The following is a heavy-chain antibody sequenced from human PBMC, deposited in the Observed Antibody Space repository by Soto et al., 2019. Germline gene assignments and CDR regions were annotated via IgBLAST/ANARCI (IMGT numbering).Heavy chain of an antibody. CDR1: GFTFSSYA. CDR3: AKRSTWFGEKDAFDI. CDR2: ISGSGGST. D-gene: IGHD3-10*01. J-gene: IGHJ3*02. Sequence: GGSLRLSCAASGFTFSSYAMSWVRRAPGKGLEWVSAISGSGGSTYYADSVKGRFTISRDNSKNTLYLQMNSLRAEDTAVYYCAKRSTWFGEKDAFDIWGQGTMVTVSS. V-gene: IGHV3-23*01.